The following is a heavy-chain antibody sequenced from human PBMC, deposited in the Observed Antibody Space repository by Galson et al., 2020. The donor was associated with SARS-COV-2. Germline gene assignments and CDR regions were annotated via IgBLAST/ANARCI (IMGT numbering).Heavy chain of an antibody. CDR3: VRDLRRYNTWRWFHP. V-gene: IGHV3-30*04. CDR2: ILYDGSSK. Sequence: GGSLRLSCGATGFTFSTYAMHWVRQAPGKGLEWVAVILYDGSSKDYADSVKGRFTISRDNSKNTLSLEMNSLGIDDTAVYYCVRDLRRYNTWRWFHPWGQGTLVTVSS. CDR1: GFTFSTYA. D-gene: IGHD5-18*01. J-gene: IGHJ5*02.